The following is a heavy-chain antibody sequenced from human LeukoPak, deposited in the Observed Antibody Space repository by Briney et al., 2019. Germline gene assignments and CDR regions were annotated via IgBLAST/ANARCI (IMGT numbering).Heavy chain of an antibody. Sequence: PSQTLSLTCTVSGGSISSGGYYWSWLRQHPGKGLEWLGYIYYSGSTYYNPSLKSRVTISVHTSKNQFSLKLSSVTAADTAVYYCASLIYYDSSGYGYYFDYWGQGTLVTVSS. D-gene: IGHD3-22*01. V-gene: IGHV4-31*03. J-gene: IGHJ4*02. CDR1: GGSISSGGYY. CDR2: IYYSGST. CDR3: ASLIYYDSSGYGYYFDY.